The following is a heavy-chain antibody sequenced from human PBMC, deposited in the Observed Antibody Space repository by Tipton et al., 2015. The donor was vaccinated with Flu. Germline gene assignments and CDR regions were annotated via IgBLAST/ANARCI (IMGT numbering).Heavy chain of an antibody. Sequence: TLSLTCTVSGESISDYYWSWIRQSPGKGLEYIGDIYYTGSTTYNPSLKSRVTISVDTSKSHLSLNLYSMTAADTAVYYCARGTAQYSSSWYYWGQGTLVTVSS. CDR3: ARGTAQYSSSWYY. D-gene: IGHD6-13*01. CDR2: IYYTGST. V-gene: IGHV4-59*01. J-gene: IGHJ4*02. CDR1: GESISDYY.